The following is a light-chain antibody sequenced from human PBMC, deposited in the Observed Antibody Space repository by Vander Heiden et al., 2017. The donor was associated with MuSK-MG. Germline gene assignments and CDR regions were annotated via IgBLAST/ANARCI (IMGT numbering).Light chain of an antibody. CDR3: CSYAGSYTLV. J-gene: IGLJ3*02. CDR2: GVN. V-gene: IGLV2-11*01. Sequence: QSALTQPRSVSGSPGPSVTISCTGTSSDVGGYNYVSWYQQHPGKAPKLMIYGVNKRPSGVPDRFSGSKSGNTASLTISGLQAEDEADYYCCSYAGSYTLVFGGGTKLTVL. CDR1: SSDVGGYNY.